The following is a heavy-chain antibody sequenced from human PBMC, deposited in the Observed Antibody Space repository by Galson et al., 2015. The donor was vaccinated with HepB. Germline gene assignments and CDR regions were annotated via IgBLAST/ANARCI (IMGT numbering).Heavy chain of an antibody. D-gene: IGHD2-2*01. Sequence: SVKVSCKASGGTFSSYTISWVRQAPGQGLEWMGRIIPILGIANYAQKFQGRVTITADKSTSTAYMELSRLRSDDTAVYYCARAVDIVVVPGWFDPWGQGTLVTVSS. CDR3: ARAVDIVVVPGWFDP. V-gene: IGHV1-69*02. CDR1: GGTFSSYT. J-gene: IGHJ5*02. CDR2: IIPILGIA.